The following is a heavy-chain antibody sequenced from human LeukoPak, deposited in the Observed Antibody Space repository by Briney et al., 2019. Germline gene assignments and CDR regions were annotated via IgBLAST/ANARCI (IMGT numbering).Heavy chain of an antibody. CDR1: GFTFSSYA. J-gene: IGHJ4*02. V-gene: IGHV3-30-3*01. Sequence: GRSLRLSCAASGFTFSSYAMHWVRQAPGKGLEWVAVISYDGSNKYYADSVKGRFTISRDNSKNTLYLQMNSLRAEDTAVYYCASITMIVAAPDYWGQGTLVTVSS. CDR2: ISYDGSNK. D-gene: IGHD3-22*01. CDR3: ASITMIVAAPDY.